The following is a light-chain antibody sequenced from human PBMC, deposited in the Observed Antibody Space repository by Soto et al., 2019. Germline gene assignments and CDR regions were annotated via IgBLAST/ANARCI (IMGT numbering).Light chain of an antibody. V-gene: IGLV2-23*01. Sequence: QSALTQPASVSGSPGQSITISCTGTSSDVGTYNLVSWHQHHPGKAPKLIIYEGSKRPSGVSHRFSGSKSGNTASLTISGLQAEDEADYYCCSFAAGSTLVFGGGTKLTVL. J-gene: IGLJ2*01. CDR1: SSDVGTYNL. CDR2: EGS. CDR3: CSFAAGSTLV.